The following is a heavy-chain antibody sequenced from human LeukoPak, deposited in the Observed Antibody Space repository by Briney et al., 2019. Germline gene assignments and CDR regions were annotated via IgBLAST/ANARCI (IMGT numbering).Heavy chain of an antibody. CDR2: FDPEDGET. Sequence: ASVKVSCKVSGYTLTELSMHWVRQAPGKGLEWMGGFDPEDGETIYAQKFQGRVTMTEDTSTDTAYMELGSLRSEDTAVYYCATIRENYDFWSGYRNWFDPWGQGTLVTVSS. D-gene: IGHD3-3*01. J-gene: IGHJ5*02. CDR3: ATIRENYDFWSGYRNWFDP. CDR1: GYTLTELS. V-gene: IGHV1-24*01.